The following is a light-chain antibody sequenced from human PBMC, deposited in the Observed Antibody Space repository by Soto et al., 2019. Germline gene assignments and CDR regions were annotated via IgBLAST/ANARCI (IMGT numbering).Light chain of an antibody. V-gene: IGKV1-5*01. CDR3: HQYNSYHT. Sequence: DMQMTQSPSTLSAFVGDRVTITCRASQSVNSWLAWYQQRPGKAPKLLIYDASTLESGVPSRFSGSGSGTEFTLTISSLQPDDFATYYCHQYNSYHTFGGG. CDR1: QSVNSW. CDR2: DAS. J-gene: IGKJ4*01.